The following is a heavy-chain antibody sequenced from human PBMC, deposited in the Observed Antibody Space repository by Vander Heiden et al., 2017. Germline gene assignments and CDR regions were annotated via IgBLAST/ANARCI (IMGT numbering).Heavy chain of an antibody. J-gene: IGHJ6*02. V-gene: IGHV3-30*18. D-gene: IGHD3-10*01. CDR1: GFTFSSYG. Sequence: QVQLVESGGGVVQPGRSLRLSCAASGFTFSSYGMHWVRQAPGKGLAWVAVISYDGSKKDYAEPVKGRFTISRDNSKNTLDLQMNSLRAEETAVYYCAKLLAMVRGYYYGMDVWGQGTTVTVSS. CDR2: ISYDGSKK. CDR3: AKLLAMVRGYYYGMDV.